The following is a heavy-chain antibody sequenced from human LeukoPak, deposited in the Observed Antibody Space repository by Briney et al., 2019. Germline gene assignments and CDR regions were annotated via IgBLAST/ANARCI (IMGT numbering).Heavy chain of an antibody. CDR3: ARLLNDYGDWHLDY. CDR1: GGSISSGVYY. CDR2: IYLSGGT. V-gene: IGHV4-30-2*01. Sequence: SETLSLTCSVSGGSISSGVYYWSWIRQPPGKGLEWIGYIYLSGGTYYSPSLKSRVTISVDRSKTQFSLRLSSVTAADTAMYYCARLLNDYGDWHLDYWGQGTLVTVSS. J-gene: IGHJ4*02. D-gene: IGHD4-17*01.